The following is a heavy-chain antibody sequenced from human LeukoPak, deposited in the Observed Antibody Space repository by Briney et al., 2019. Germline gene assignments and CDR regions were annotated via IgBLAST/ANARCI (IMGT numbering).Heavy chain of an antibody. J-gene: IGHJ4*02. D-gene: IGHD6-19*01. V-gene: IGHV1-3*01. CDR2: INAGNGNT. CDR1: GYTFTSYA. Sequence: ASVKVSCKASGYTFTSYAMHWVRQAPGQRLEWMGWINAGNGNTKYSQKFQGRVTITRDTATSTAYMELSSLRSEDTAVYYCAKGALYSIGWYYVYWGQGTLVTVSS. CDR3: AKGALYSIGWYYVY.